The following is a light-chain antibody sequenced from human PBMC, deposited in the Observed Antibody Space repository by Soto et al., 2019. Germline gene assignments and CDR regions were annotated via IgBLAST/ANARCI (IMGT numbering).Light chain of an antibody. CDR2: AAS. J-gene: IGKJ1*01. CDR3: QQTYSTPPT. CDR1: QSISSY. V-gene: IGKV1-39*01. Sequence: DIQMTQSPSSLSASVGDRVTITCRASQSISSYLNWYQQKPGKAPKLLIFAASSLQSGVPSRFSGSGSGTDFAFTISNLQPEDFATYYCQQTYSTPPTFGQGTKVDIK.